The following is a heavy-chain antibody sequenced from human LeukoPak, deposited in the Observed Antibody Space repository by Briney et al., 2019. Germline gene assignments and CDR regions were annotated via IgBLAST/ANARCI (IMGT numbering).Heavy chain of an antibody. CDR2: IRYDGSNK. J-gene: IGHJ4*02. Sequence: PGGSLRLSCAASGFAFSSYGMHWVRQAPGKGLEWVAFIRYDGSNKYYADSVKGRFTISRDNSKNTLYLQMNSLRAEDTAVYYCAKDRSSGWHFDYWGQGTLVTVSS. CDR3: AKDRSSGWHFDY. D-gene: IGHD6-19*01. CDR1: GFAFSSYG. V-gene: IGHV3-30*02.